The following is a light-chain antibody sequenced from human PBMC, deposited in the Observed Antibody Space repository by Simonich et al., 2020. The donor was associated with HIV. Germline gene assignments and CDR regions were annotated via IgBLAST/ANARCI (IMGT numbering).Light chain of an antibody. J-gene: IGKJ5*01. Sequence: DIVMTQSPDSLAVSLGERATINCKSSQSVLYSSNHKNYLALYQQKPGQPPKLLIYWASTRESGVPDRFSGSGSGTDFTLTISSLQAEDVAVYYCQQYYSTPITFGQGTRLEMK. CDR1: QSVLYSSNHKNY. V-gene: IGKV4-1*01. CDR2: WAS. CDR3: QQYYSTPIT.